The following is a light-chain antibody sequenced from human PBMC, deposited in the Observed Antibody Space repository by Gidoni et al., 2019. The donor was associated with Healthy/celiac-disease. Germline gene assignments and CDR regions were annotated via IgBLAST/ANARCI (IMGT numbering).Light chain of an antibody. V-gene: IGKV1-9*01. CDR3: QQLNSYPT. J-gene: IGKJ3*01. Sequence: DIQLNQSPSFLSASVGDRVTITCRARQGISSYLAWYQQKPGKAPKLLIYAASTLQRGVPSRFSGSGSGTEFTLTISSLQPEDFATYYCQQLNSYPTFGPGTKVDIK. CDR2: AAS. CDR1: QGISSY.